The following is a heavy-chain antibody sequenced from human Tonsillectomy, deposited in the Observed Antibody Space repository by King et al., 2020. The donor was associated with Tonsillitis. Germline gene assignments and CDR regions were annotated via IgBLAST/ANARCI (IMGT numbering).Heavy chain of an antibody. D-gene: IGHD1-26*01. V-gene: IGHV1-18*01. J-gene: IGHJ3*02. Sequence: QLVQSGDEVKKPGASMKVSCKASGFNFTTYGISWVRQAPGQGLEWMGWISAYNDNTNYAQKLQGRVTMTTDTSTSTVYMELRSLRSDDTAVYYCARDREVGAPRAPDAFDIWGQGTMLTVSS. CDR1: GFNFTTYG. CDR2: ISAYNDNT. CDR3: ARDREVGAPRAPDAFDI.